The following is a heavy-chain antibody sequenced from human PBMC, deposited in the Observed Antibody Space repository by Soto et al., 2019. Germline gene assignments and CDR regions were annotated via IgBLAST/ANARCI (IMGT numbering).Heavy chain of an antibody. CDR3: VRQVILPAAQPFDF. CDR2: IYHSGST. Sequence: QQQLQESGPGLVKPSETLSLTCSVSGVSTRSSSYFWGWIRQPPGRGPEYIATIYHSGSTYYNPSLKSRVSISVDTSKNQFSLKLTSLTAADTAVYYCVRQVILPAAQPFDFWGQGTLVTVSS. V-gene: IGHV4-39*01. D-gene: IGHD2-2*01. J-gene: IGHJ4*02. CDR1: GVSTRSSSYF.